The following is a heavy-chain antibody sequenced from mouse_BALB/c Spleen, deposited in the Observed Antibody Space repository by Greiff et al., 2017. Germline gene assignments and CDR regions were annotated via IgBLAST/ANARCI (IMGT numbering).Heavy chain of an antibody. V-gene: IGHV1S22*01. Sequence: LQQPGSELVRPGASVKLSCKASGYTFTSYWMHWVKQRPGQGLEWIGNIYPGSGSTNYDEKFKSKATLTVDTSSSTAYMQLSSLTSEDSAVYCCTRLSTMITGGYFDYWGQGTTLTVSS. CDR2: IYPGSGST. CDR3: TRLSTMITGGYFDY. J-gene: IGHJ2*01. CDR1: GYTFTSYW. D-gene: IGHD2-4*01.